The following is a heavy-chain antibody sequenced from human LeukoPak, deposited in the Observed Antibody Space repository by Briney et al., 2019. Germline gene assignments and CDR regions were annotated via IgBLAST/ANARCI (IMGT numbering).Heavy chain of an antibody. D-gene: IGHD3-3*01. CDR3: ARTYDFWSGYPFDY. V-gene: IGHV4-31*03. J-gene: IGHJ4*02. Sequence: SQALSLTCTVSGGSISSGGYYWSWIRQHPGKGLEWIGYIYYSGSTYYNPSLKSRVTISVDTSKNQFSLKLSSVTAADTAVYYCARTYDFWSGYPFDYWGQGTLVTVSS. CDR2: IYYSGST. CDR1: GGSISSGGYY.